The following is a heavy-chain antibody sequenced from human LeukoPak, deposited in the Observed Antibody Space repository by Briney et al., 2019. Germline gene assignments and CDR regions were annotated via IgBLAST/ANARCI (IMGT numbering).Heavy chain of an antibody. CDR3: EGSGYEDDY. J-gene: IGHJ4*02. CDR2: INHSGST. V-gene: IGHV4-34*01. CDR1: GGSFSGYY. Sequence: TPSETLSLTCAVYGGSFSGYYWSWIRQPPGKGLEWIGEINHSGSTNYNPSLKSRVTISVDTSKNQFSLKLSSVTAADTAVYYCEGSGYEDDYWGQGTLVTVSS. D-gene: IGHD5-12*01.